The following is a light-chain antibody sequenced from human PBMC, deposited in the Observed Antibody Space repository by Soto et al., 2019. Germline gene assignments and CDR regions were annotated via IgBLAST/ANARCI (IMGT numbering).Light chain of an antibody. V-gene: IGKV3-20*01. CDR3: HQYGRPPLI. Sequence: EIVMTQSPGTLSLSPGETATLSCRASQSVSSNYVAWFHQKPGQAPRLLIYGASSRATGVPDRFSASGSGTDFTLTISRLEPEDFAVYYCHQYGRPPLIFGPGTKVDIK. J-gene: IGKJ3*01. CDR1: QSVSSNY. CDR2: GAS.